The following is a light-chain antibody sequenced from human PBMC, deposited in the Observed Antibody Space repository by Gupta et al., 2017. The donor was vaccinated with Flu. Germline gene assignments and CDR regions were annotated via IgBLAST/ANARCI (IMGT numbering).Light chain of an antibody. CDR2: GAS. V-gene: IGKV3-20*01. Sequence: EIVLTQSPGTLSLSPGERATLSCRASRNVWKNQLAWFQQTPGQPPRLLIYGASGRATGIPDRFSGSGSGTDFTLTITRLEPEDFAVYYCQQYGASPWYSFGQGTKLEIK. CDR1: RNVWKNQ. CDR3: QQYGASPWYS. J-gene: IGKJ2*03.